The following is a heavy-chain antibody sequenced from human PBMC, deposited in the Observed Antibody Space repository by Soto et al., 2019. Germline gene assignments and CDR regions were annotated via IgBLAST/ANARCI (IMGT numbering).Heavy chain of an antibody. J-gene: IGHJ4*02. CDR3: ARTLSWRRGPFDS. CDR2: ISGSSQTI. Sequence: EVQLVESGGGLIQPGGSLRLSCAASGFIFNTYSMNWVRQAPGKGLEWVSYISGSSQTIFYADSVRGRFTISRDNANNSTYLQMVCLSDEDTAVYYCARTLSWRRGPFDSWGQGTLVTVSS. V-gene: IGHV3-48*02. D-gene: IGHD2-15*01. CDR1: GFIFNTYS.